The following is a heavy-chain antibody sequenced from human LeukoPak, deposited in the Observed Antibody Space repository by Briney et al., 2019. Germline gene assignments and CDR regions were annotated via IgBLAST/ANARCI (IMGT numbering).Heavy chain of an antibody. D-gene: IGHD2-21*01. V-gene: IGHV1-2*02. CDR1: GYSFTDYY. Sequence: VASVTVSCKTSGYSFTDYYMHWVRQAPGQGLEWMGWINPNSGGTSSAQRFQGRVTITRDTSISTVYMEVSWLTSDDTAIYYCARADRLHGGPYLIGPWGQGTLVTVSS. J-gene: IGHJ5*02. CDR2: INPNSGGT. CDR3: ARADRLHGGPYLIGP.